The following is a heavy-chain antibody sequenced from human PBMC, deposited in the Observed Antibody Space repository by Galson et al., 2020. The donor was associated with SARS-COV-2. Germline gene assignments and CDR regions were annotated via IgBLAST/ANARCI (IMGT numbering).Heavy chain of an antibody. CDR2: IVVGRGKT. CDR1: GSTFTSSA. V-gene: IGHV1-58*01. D-gene: IGHD6-6*01. J-gene: IGHJ4*02. CDR3: AAFVARPVY. Sequence: SVTLSRKTSGSTFTSSAVQRVRQARGPRLEWIGWIVVGRGKTNYAQKFQERVTITRDMSTSTAYMELSSLRYEDTAVYYCAAFVARPVYWGQGTLVTVSS.